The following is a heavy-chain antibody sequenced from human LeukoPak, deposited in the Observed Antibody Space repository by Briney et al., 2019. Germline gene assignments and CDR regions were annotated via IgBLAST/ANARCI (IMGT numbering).Heavy chain of an antibody. V-gene: IGHV3-53*01. D-gene: IGHD3-9*01. CDR1: GFTVSSNY. Sequence: PGGSLRLSCAASGFTVSSNYMSWVRQAPGKGLEWVSVIYSGVSTYYADSVKGRFTISRDNSKNTLYLQMNSLRAEDTALYYCARAGGYYDILTGYLWGQGTLVTVSS. CDR2: IYSGVST. CDR3: ARAGGYYDILTGYL. J-gene: IGHJ4*02.